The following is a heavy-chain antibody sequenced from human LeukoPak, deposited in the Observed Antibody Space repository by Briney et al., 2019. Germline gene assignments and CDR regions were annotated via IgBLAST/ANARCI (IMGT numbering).Heavy chain of an antibody. CDR3: ARRTFGGVIAY. D-gene: IGHD3-16*02. CDR2: INHSGST. CDR1: GYSISTGYY. Sequence: PSETLSLTCTVSGYSISTGYYWDWIRQPPGKGLEWIGEINHSGSTNYSPSLKSRVTLSVETSKNQFSLRLSSVTAADTAVYYCARRTFGGVIAYWGQGTLVTVSS. J-gene: IGHJ4*02. V-gene: IGHV4-38-2*02.